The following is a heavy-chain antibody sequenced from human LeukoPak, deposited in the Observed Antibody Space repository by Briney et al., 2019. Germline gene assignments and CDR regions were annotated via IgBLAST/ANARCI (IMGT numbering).Heavy chain of an antibody. J-gene: IGHJ4*02. D-gene: IGHD3-10*01. CDR3: AKDRRGTMVRGVIKYFDY. CDR1: GFTFSSYG. V-gene: IGHV3-30*18. Sequence: PGGSLRLSCAASGFTFSSYGMHWVRQALGKGLEWVAVISYDGSNKYYADSVKGRFTISRDNSKNTLYLQMNSLRAEDTAVYYCAKDRRGTMVRGVIKYFDYWGQGTLVTVSS. CDR2: ISYDGSNK.